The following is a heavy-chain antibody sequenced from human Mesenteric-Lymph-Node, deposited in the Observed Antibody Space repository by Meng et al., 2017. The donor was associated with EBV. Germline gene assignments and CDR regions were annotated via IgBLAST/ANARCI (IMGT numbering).Heavy chain of an antibody. CDR2: ISHSGST. V-gene: IGHV4-34*01. Sequence: VQLQQWGAGLLKPSETLSLTCAVYGGSFSSYYWSRIRQPPGKGLEWIGEISHSGSTNYNPSLKSRVTISVDTSKNQFSLKLSSVTAADTAVYYCAKGPLLGGELSLEDYWGQGTLVTGSS. J-gene: IGHJ4*02. CDR1: GGSFSSYY. D-gene: IGHD3-16*02. CDR3: AKGPLLGGELSLEDY.